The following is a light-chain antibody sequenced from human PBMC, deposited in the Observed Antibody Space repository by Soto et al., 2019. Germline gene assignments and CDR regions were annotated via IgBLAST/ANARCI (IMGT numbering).Light chain of an antibody. CDR1: RSNIGDNY. CDR2: DNE. J-gene: IGLJ1*01. Sequence: QSVLTQPPSVSAAPGQKVTISRSGSRSNIGDNYVSWYQQLPGTAPKLLISDNERRPSGIPDRFSGSKSGTTATLAITGLQTGDEAEYYCGTWDTSLSAYVFAAGTKVTVL. V-gene: IGLV1-51*01. CDR3: GTWDTSLSAYV.